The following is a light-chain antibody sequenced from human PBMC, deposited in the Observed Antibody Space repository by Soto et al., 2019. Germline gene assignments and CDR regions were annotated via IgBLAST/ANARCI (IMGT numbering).Light chain of an antibody. CDR2: DAS. V-gene: IGKV3-11*01. J-gene: IGKJ4*01. Sequence: EIVLTQSPATLSLSPGERATLSCRASQSVSSYLAWYQQKPGQAPRLLIYDASNRATGIPARFSGSGSGTDFTLTISSLEPEDFAEYYCQHRSNFLTVGGGTKVVIK. CDR3: QHRSNFLT. CDR1: QSVSSY.